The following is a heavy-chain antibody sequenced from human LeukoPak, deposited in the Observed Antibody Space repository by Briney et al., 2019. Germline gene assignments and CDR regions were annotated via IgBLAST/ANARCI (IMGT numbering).Heavy chain of an antibody. D-gene: IGHD3-16*01. Sequence: SQTLSFTCAISGDSVSSDSAAWNWIRQSPLRGLEWLGRTYYRSKWYNDYAVSVKSRITINPDTSKNQFSLQLNSVTPEDTAVYYRARGSGGFFDYWGQGTLVTVSS. CDR2: TYYRSKWYN. CDR1: GDSVSSDSAA. J-gene: IGHJ4*02. V-gene: IGHV6-1*01. CDR3: ARGSGGFFDY.